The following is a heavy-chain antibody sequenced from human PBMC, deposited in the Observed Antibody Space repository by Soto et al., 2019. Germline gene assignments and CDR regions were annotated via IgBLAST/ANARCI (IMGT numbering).Heavy chain of an antibody. CDR2: ISWNSGSI. CDR3: AKAPTTVTTGGMDV. Sequence: PGGSLRLSCAASGFTFDDYAMHWVRQAPGKGLEWVSGISWNSGSIGYADSVKGRFTISRDNAKNPLYLQMNSLRAEDTALYYCAKAPTTVTTGGMDVWGQGTTVTVSS. CDR1: GFTFDDYA. J-gene: IGHJ6*02. V-gene: IGHV3-9*01. D-gene: IGHD4-4*01.